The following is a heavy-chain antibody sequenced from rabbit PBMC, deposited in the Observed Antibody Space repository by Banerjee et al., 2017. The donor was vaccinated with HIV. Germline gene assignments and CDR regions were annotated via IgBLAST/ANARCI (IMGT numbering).Heavy chain of an antibody. V-gene: IGHV1S45*01. Sequence: QEQLEESGGDLVQPEGSLTLTCTASGFSFSSSYWICWVRQAPGKRPEWIACIYVDGRGSTGYASWAKGRFTISKPSSTTVTLQMTSLTAADTATYFCARWNYDDYGDYNLWGQGTLVTVS. J-gene: IGHJ4*01. D-gene: IGHD2-1*01. CDR3: ARWNYDDYGDYNL. CDR2: IYVDGRGST. CDR1: GFSFSSSYW.